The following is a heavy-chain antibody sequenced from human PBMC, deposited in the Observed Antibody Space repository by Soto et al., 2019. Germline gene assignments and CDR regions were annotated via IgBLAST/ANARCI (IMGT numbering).Heavy chain of an antibody. CDR1: GIAFSGCG. V-gene: IGHV3-30*18. Sequence: QVQLVESGGGVVQPGKSLRLSCAASGIAFSGCGMFWVRQTPSKGLEWVAAISSDGSQKYYADSGKGRFTISRDNSKNTLYVQMNGLRTEDTAVYYCAKNIVRGHWYFDLWGRGTLVTVSS. CDR2: ISSDGSQK. D-gene: IGHD3-10*01. J-gene: IGHJ2*01. CDR3: AKNIVRGHWYFDL.